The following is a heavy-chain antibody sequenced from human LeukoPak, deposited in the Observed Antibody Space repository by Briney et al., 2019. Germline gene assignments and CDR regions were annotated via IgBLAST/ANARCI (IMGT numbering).Heavy chain of an antibody. CDR3: AKDQATGGGSYREV. J-gene: IGHJ6*03. Sequence: GGSLRLSCAASGFTFSTYGMHWVRQAPGKGLEWVAFIRYDGRNKYYADSVKGRFTISRDNSKNTLCLQMNSLRAEDTAVYYCAKDQATGGGSYREVGGKGTTVTVSS. V-gene: IGHV3-30*02. CDR2: IRYDGRNK. D-gene: IGHD3-16*01. CDR1: GFTFSTYG.